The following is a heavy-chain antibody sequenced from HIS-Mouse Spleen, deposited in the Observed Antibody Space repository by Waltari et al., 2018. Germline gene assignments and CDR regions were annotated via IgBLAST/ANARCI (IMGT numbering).Heavy chain of an antibody. CDR2: IYYSWVT. Sequence: QLQLQESGPGLVKPSETLSLTCTVSGCSISSSSYYWGWIRQPPGKGLEWIGSIYYSWVTDYNPALKSRGNISVDTSKNQFSLKLSSVTAADTAVYYCAREIPYSSSWYDWYFDLWGRGTLVTVSS. CDR3: AREIPYSSSWYDWYFDL. J-gene: IGHJ2*01. CDR1: GCSISSSSYY. D-gene: IGHD6-13*01. V-gene: IGHV4-39*07.